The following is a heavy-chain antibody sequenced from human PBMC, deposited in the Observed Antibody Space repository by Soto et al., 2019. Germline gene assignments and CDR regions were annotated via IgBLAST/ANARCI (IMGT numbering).Heavy chain of an antibody. CDR2: IYSGGST. V-gene: IGHV3-53*01. CDR3: ARVHLVAIIWFDP. D-gene: IGHD5-12*01. J-gene: IGHJ5*02. CDR1: GFTVSSNY. Sequence: EVQLVESGGGLIQPGGSLRLSCAASGFTVSSNYMSWVRQAPGKGLEWVSVIYSGGSTYYADSVKGRFTISRDNSKNTLYLQMNSLRAEDTAVYYSARVHLVAIIWFDPWGQGTLVTVSS.